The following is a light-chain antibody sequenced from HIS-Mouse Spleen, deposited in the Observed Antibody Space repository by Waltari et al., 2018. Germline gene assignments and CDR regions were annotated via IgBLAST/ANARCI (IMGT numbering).Light chain of an antibody. V-gene: IGKV4-1*01. CDR2: WAS. Sequence: DIVMTQSPDSLAVSLVERATINCKSSQSVLYSSNDKNYLAWYQQKPGQPPKLLIYWASTRDSGVPDRFSGSGSGTDFTLTISSLQAEDVAVYYCQQYYSTPPTFGQGTKVEIK. CDR3: QQYYSTPPT. CDR1: QSVLYSSNDKNY. J-gene: IGKJ1*01.